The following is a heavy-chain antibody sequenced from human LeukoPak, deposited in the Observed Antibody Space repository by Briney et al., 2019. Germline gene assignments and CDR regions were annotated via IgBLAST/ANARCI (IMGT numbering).Heavy chain of an antibody. D-gene: IGHD3-10*01. V-gene: IGHV4-59*01. CDR1: GGSISTYY. CDR3: ARDRGLGVY. CDR2: IHKSGST. Sequence: SATLSLTCTVSGGSISTYYWSWIRQPPGKGLEWIGYIHKSGSTNHNPSLKSRVTISVDTSKNQFSLKLSSVTAADTAVYYCARDRGLGVYWGQGTLVTVSS. J-gene: IGHJ4*02.